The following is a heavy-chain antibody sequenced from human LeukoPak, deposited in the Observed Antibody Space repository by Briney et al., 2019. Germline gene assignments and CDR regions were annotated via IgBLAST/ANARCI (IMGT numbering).Heavy chain of an antibody. V-gene: IGHV1-46*03. Sequence: ASVKVSCKAAGYTFSNYYIHWLRQAPGQRLEWMGLINPSGGSTSYAQRFQGRVTMTRDTSTSTVYMEVNSLRAEDTAIYYCATEGNMVGATSPYFDYWGKGTLVTVSS. CDR3: ATEGNMVGATSPYFDY. D-gene: IGHD1-26*01. CDR1: GYTFSNYY. J-gene: IGHJ4*02. CDR2: INPSGGST.